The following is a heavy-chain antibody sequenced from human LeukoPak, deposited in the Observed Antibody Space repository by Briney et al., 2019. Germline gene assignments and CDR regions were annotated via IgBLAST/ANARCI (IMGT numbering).Heavy chain of an antibody. CDR2: FDPEDGET. Sequence: ASVKVSCKVSGYTLTELSMHWVRQAPGKGLEWMGGFDPEDGETIYAQKFQGRVTMTEDTSTDTAYMELSSLRSEDTAAYYCATPHVLRYLDWLLRYWGQGTLVTVSS. D-gene: IGHD3-9*01. J-gene: IGHJ4*02. CDR1: GYTLTELS. V-gene: IGHV1-24*01. CDR3: ATPHVLRYLDWLLRY.